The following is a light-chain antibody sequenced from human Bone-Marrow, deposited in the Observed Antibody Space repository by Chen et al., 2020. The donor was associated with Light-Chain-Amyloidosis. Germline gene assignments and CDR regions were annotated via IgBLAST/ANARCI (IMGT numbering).Light chain of an antibody. CDR1: SGSIATNY. V-gene: IGLV6-57*01. CDR3: QSYQGSSQGV. CDR2: EDD. Sequence: NFMLTQPHSVSESPGKTVIISCTRSSGSIATNYVQWYQQRTGSSPTTVIYEDDQRPSGVPARFSGSIDRSSNSASLTISGLKTEDEADYYCQSYQGSSQGVFGGGTKLTVL. J-gene: IGLJ3*02.